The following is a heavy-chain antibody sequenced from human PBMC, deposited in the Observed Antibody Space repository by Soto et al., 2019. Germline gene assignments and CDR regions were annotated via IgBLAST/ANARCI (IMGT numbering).Heavy chain of an antibody. Sequence: LSLTCAVYGGSFSGYYWSWIRQPPGKGLEWIGEINHSGSTNYNPSLKSRVTISVDTSKNQFSLKLSSVTAADTAVYYCARLRLGKRTQDSGWWYYDSSGYAYYFDYWGQGTLVTVSS. CDR2: INHSGST. CDR1: GGSFSGYY. CDR3: ARLRLGKRTQDSGWWYYDSSGYAYYFDY. J-gene: IGHJ4*02. V-gene: IGHV4-34*01. D-gene: IGHD3-22*01.